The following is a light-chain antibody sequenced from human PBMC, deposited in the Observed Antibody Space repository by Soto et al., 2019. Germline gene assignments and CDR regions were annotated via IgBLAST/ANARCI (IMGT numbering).Light chain of an antibody. Sequence: EIVLTQSPGTLSLSPGERATLSCRASQSVSSYYLAWYQQKPGQAPRLLIYAASSRATGIPDRFSGGGSGTDFTLTISSLQSEDFAVYYCHQRQSWPRTFGQGTKVDIK. CDR1: QSVSSYY. V-gene: IGKV3D-20*02. CDR2: AAS. CDR3: HQRQSWPRT. J-gene: IGKJ1*01.